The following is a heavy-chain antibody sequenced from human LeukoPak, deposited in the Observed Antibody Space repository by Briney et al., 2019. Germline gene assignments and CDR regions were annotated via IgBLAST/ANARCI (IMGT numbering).Heavy chain of an antibody. V-gene: IGHV4-31*03. CDR3: ARSLLGDSSGYYGYFQH. CDR1: GGSISSGGYY. D-gene: IGHD3-22*01. Sequence: PSQTLSLTCTVSGGSISSGGYYWSWIRQHPGKGLEWIGHIYYSGGTYYNPSLKSRVTISVDTSKNQFSLKLSSVTAADTAVYYCARSLLGDSSGYYGYFQHWGQGTLVTVSS. J-gene: IGHJ1*01. CDR2: IYYSGGT.